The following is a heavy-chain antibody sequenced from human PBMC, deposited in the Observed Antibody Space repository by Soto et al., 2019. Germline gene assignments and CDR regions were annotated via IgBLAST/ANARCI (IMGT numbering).Heavy chain of an antibody. V-gene: IGHV1-3*05. CDR3: ASSIVVVTALDY. CDR1: GYTFTSYA. D-gene: IGHD2-21*02. J-gene: IGHJ4*02. Sequence: QVQLVQSGAEEKKPGASVKVSCKASGYTFTSYAMHWVRQAPGQRLEWMGWINAGNGNTKYSQKFQGRVTITRDTSASTAYMELSRLRSEDTAVYYCASSIVVVTALDYWGQGTLVTVSS. CDR2: INAGNGNT.